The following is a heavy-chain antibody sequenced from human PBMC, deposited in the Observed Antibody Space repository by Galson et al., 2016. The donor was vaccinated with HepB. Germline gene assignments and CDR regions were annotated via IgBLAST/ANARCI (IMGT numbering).Heavy chain of an antibody. D-gene: IGHD6-6*01. Sequence: SVKVSCKASGYTFINNYMHWARQAPGQGLEWMGIINPSSGSTNYAQEFQGRVTMTRDTSTSTVYMELSSLRSEDTAVYYCARDFEYTISSWGDYWGQGTLVTVSS. CDR3: ARDFEYTISSWGDY. J-gene: IGHJ4*02. CDR2: INPSSGST. V-gene: IGHV1-46*01. CDR1: GYTFINNY.